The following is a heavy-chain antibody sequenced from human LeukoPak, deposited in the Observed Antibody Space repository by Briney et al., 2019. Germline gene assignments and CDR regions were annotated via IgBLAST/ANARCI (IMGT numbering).Heavy chain of an antibody. Sequence: GGSLRLSCAASGFTFNSYTMSWIRQAPGKGLEWVASIGVSTTNIHYADSLEGRFTISRDNAQNSLYLQMNSLRAEDTAVYYCAKAERYCSSTSCPPWYFDYWGQGTLVTVSS. J-gene: IGHJ4*02. CDR2: IGVSTTNI. D-gene: IGHD2-2*01. CDR1: GFTFNSYT. CDR3: AKAERYCSSTSCPPWYFDY. V-gene: IGHV3-21*01.